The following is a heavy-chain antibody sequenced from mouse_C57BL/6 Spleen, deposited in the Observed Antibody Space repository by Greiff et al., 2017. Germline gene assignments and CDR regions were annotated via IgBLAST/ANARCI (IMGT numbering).Heavy chain of an antibody. CDR3: ARERIYYYGSSGAMDY. Sequence: VQLQQPGAELVKPGASVKMSCKASGYTFTSYWITWVKQRPGQGLEWIGDIYPGSGSTNYNEKFKSKATLTVDTSSSTAYMQLSSLTSEDSAVYYCARERIYYYGSSGAMDYGGQGTSVTVSS. CDR1: GYTFTSYW. D-gene: IGHD1-1*01. J-gene: IGHJ4*01. CDR2: IYPGSGST. V-gene: IGHV1-55*01.